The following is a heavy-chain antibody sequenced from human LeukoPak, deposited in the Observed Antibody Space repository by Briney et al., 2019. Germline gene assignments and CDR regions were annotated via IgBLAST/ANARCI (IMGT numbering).Heavy chain of an antibody. D-gene: IGHD3-10*02. CDR1: GGSISSYY. J-gene: IGHJ4*02. V-gene: IGHV4-59*01. CDR2: IYYSGST. CDR3: ATDVRGLVPYYFDF. Sequence: SETLSLTCAVSGGSISSYYWNWIRQPPGKGLEWIGYIYYSGSTNYNPSLKSRVTISIDTSKNQLSLQLSSVTAADTAVYYCATDVRGLVPYYFDFWGQGTLVTVSS.